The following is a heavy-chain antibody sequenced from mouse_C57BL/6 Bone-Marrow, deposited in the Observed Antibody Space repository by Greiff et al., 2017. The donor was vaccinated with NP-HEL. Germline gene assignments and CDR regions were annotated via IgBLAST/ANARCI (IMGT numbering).Heavy chain of an antibody. CDR1: GYTFTSYW. Sequence: VQLQQSGAELVKPGASVKLSCKASGYTFTSYWMQWVKQRPGQGLEWIGEIDPSDSYTNYNQKFKGKATLTVDTSSSTAYMQLSSLTSEDSAVYYCARGDYYGSSYGYFDVWGTGTTVTVSS. V-gene: IGHV1-50*01. J-gene: IGHJ1*03. CDR3: ARGDYYGSSYGYFDV. D-gene: IGHD1-1*01. CDR2: IDPSDSYT.